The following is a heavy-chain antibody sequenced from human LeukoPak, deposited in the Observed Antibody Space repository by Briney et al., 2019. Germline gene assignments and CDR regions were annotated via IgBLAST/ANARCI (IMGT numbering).Heavy chain of an antibody. CDR3: ARQGYDILTGYDY. J-gene: IGHJ4*02. CDR2: IYYSGST. CDR1: GGSISSYY. Sequence: PSETLSLTCTVPGGSISSYYWSWIRQPPGKGLEWIGYIYYSGSTNYNPSLKSRVTISVDTSKNQFSLKLSSVTAADTAVYYCARQGYDILTGYDYWGQGTLVTVSS. V-gene: IGHV4-59*01. D-gene: IGHD3-9*01.